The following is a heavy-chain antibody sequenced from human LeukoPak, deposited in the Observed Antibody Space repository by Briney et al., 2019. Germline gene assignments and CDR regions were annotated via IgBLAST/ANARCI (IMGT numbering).Heavy chain of an antibody. CDR1: GFTFSSYG. V-gene: IGHV3-30*18. D-gene: IGHD1-26*01. CDR2: ISYDGSNK. J-gene: IGHJ3*02. CDR3: AKDMRELLFAFDI. Sequence: PGGSLRLSCAASGFTFSSYGMHWVRQAPGKGLEWVAVISYDGSNKYYADSVKGRFTISRDNSKNTLYLQMNSLRAEDTALYYCAKDMRELLFAFDIWGQGTMVTVSS.